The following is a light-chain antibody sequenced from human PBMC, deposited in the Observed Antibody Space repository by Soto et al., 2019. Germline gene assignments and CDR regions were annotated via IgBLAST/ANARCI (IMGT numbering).Light chain of an antibody. CDR2: EGS. V-gene: IGLV2-23*01. Sequence: QSALTQPASVSRSPEQSITISCTGTSSDVGSYNLVSWYQQHPGKAPKLMIYEGSKRPSGVSNRFSGSKSGNTASLTISGLQAEDEADYYCCSYAGSVVFGGGTKLTVL. CDR3: CSYAGSVV. J-gene: IGLJ2*01. CDR1: SSDVGSYNL.